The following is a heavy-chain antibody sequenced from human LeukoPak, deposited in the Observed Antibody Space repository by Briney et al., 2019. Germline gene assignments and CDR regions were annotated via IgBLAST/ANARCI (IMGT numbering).Heavy chain of an antibody. J-gene: IGHJ4*02. CDR2: IIPIFGTA. V-gene: IGHV1-69*05. D-gene: IGHD6-6*01. CDR3: AKTSSSQVWSFDY. Sequence: SVKVSCKASGGTFSSYAISWVRQAPGQGLEWMGRIIPIFGTANYAQKFQGSVTITTDESTSTAHMELSSLRSEDTAVYYCAKTSSSQVWSFDYWGQGTLVTVSS. CDR1: GGTFSSYA.